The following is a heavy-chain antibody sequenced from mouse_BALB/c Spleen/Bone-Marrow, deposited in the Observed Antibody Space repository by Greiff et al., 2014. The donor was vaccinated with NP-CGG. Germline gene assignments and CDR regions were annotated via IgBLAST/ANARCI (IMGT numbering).Heavy chain of an antibody. CDR2: IWADGST. CDR3: ARITTATGAMDY. CDR1: GFSFTNYG. J-gene: IGHJ4*01. D-gene: IGHD1-2*01. Sequence: QVQLKDSGPGLVAPSQSLSITCTVSGFSFTNYGVHWVRQPPGKGLEWLGVIWADGSTNYNSALMSRLSISKDNSKSQVFFKMNSLQTDDAAMYYCARITTATGAMDYWGQGTSVTVSS. V-gene: IGHV2-9*02.